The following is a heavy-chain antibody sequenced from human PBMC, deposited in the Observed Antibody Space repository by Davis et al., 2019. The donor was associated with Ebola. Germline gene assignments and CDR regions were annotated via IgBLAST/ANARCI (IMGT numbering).Heavy chain of an antibody. D-gene: IGHD5-12*01. CDR3: ARGGRSSGYDYSANFDL. J-gene: IGHJ4*02. V-gene: IGHV3-7*01. CDR2: IKQHGREK. Sequence: PGGSLRLSCAASGFSFSSFWMSWVRLAPGKGLEWVANIKQHGREKYYLDSVKGRFTISRDNAKNSLYLQMNSLRAEDTALYYCARGGRSSGYDYSANFDLWGQGTLLTVSS. CDR1: GFSFSSFW.